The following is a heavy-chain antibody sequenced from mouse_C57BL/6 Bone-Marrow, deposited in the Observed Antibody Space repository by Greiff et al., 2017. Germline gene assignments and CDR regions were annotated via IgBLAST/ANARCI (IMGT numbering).Heavy chain of an antibody. J-gene: IGHJ1*03. V-gene: IGHV3-6*01. CDR1: GYSITSGYY. CDR3: AREGYGSSREYFEV. Sequence: EVKLQESGPGLVKPSQSLSLTCSVTGYSITSGYYWNWIRQFPGNKLEWMGYISYDGSNNYNPSLKNRISITRDTSKNQFFLKLNSVTTEDTATYYCAREGYGSSREYFEVWGTGTTVTVSS. D-gene: IGHD1-1*01. CDR2: ISYDGSN.